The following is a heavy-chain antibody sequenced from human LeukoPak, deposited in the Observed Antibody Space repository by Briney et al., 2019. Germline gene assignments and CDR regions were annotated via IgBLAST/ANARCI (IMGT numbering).Heavy chain of an antibody. Sequence: SETLSLTCAVYGGSFSGYYWSWVRQPPGKGLEWVGEINHSGSTNYNPSLKSRVTISVDRSKNQFSLKLSSVTAADTAVYYCARDALKGIVGADWGQGTLVTVSS. CDR1: GGSFSGYY. CDR3: ARDALKGIVGAD. J-gene: IGHJ4*02. CDR2: INHSGST. D-gene: IGHD1-26*01. V-gene: IGHV4-34*01.